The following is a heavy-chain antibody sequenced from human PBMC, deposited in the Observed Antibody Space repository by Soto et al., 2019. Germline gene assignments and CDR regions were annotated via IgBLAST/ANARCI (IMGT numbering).Heavy chain of an antibody. CDR3: AKDRCGRDFDY. Sequence: EVQLLESGGGLVQPGASLRLSCAASGFTFSRYGMNWVRQAPGKGLEWVSAISGSGTTTYYADSVKGRFTISRDNSKNALYLQMNSLRAEDTAVYYCAKDRCGRDFDYWGQGTLVTVSS. D-gene: IGHD1-26*01. V-gene: IGHV3-23*01. J-gene: IGHJ4*02. CDR2: ISGSGTTT. CDR1: GFTFSRYG.